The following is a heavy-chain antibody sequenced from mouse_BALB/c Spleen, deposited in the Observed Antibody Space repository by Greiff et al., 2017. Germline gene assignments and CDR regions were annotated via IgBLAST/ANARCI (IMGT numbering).Heavy chain of an antibody. J-gene: IGHJ2*01. D-gene: IGHD2-4*01. CDR2: IDPANGNT. V-gene: IGHV14-3*02. CDR1: GFNIKDTY. CDR3: ARSMITTIFDY. Sequence: EVQLVESGAELVKPGASVKLSCTASGFNIKDTYMHWVKQRPEQGLEWIGRIDPANGNTKYDPKFQGKATITADTSSNTAYLQLSSLTSEDTAVYYCARSMITTIFDYWGQGTTLTVSS.